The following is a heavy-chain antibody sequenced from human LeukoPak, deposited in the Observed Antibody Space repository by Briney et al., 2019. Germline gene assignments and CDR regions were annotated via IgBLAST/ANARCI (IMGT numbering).Heavy chain of an antibody. CDR1: GYTFTGYY. Sequence: ASVKASCKASGYTFTGYYIHWVRQAPGQGPEWMGWINPHSGATNYAQKFQGRVTMTRDTSISTAFMELSSLRSDDTAMYYCSRDLLMYYSGSGESTWGQGTQVTVSS. D-gene: IGHD3-10*01. CDR3: SRDLLMYYSGSGEST. J-gene: IGHJ5*02. CDR2: INPHSGAT. V-gene: IGHV1-2*02.